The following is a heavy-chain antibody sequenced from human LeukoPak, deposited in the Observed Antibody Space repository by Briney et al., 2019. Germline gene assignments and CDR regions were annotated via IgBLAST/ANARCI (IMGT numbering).Heavy chain of an antibody. CDR1: GVAISSYY. CDR3: ARAYFNGYGIDGFEY. V-gene: IGHV4-59*01. Sequence: PSETLSLTCAVSGVAISSYYWSWIRQSPGKGLEGIGHFYDSGTTQYNPSLKSRVTISVDTSKNQFSLKLNSVTAADTAVYYCARAYFNGYGIDGFEYWGQGVLVTVSS. J-gene: IGHJ4*02. D-gene: IGHD5-18*01. CDR2: FYDSGTT.